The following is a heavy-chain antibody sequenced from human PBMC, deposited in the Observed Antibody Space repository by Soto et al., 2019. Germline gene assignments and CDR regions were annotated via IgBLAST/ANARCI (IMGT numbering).Heavy chain of an antibody. CDR3: ERDTGRTTHHAFDI. J-gene: IGHJ3*02. Sequence: PSETLSLTCTVSGGSISSGGYYWSWIRQHPGKGLEWIGYIYYSGSTYYNPSLKSRVTISVDTSKNQFSLKLSSVTAADTAVYYCERDTGRTTHHAFDIWGQGTMVTVSS. CDR2: IYYSGST. V-gene: IGHV4-31*03. D-gene: IGHD1-7*01. CDR1: GGSISSGGYY.